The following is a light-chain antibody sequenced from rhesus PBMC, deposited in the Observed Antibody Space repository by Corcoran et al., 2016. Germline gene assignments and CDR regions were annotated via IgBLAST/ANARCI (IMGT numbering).Light chain of an antibody. Sequence: QVVLTQSPATLSLAPGKRATLSCRASQSVSSFLAWYQQKPGQPPRLLIYGASSRAPGIPDRLSGGGSGTDFTHTISSREPEDVGVYHSYQHSTGEGTFGQGTKVAIK. CDR2: GAS. CDR1: QSVSSF. J-gene: IGKJ1*01. V-gene: IGKV3-10*01. CDR3: YQHSTGEGT.